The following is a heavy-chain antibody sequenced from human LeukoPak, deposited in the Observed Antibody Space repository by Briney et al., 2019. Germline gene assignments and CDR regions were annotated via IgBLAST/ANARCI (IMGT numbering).Heavy chain of an antibody. D-gene: IGHD3-22*01. CDR1: GYTFTGYY. Sequence: ASVKVSCKASGYTFTGYYMHWVRQAPGQGLEWMGWISAYNGNTNYAQKLQGRVTMTTDTSTSTAYMELRSLRSDDTAVYYCARVDYYDSSGVVPSDYWGQGTLVTVSS. CDR3: ARVDYYDSSGVVPSDY. J-gene: IGHJ4*02. V-gene: IGHV1-18*04. CDR2: ISAYNGNT.